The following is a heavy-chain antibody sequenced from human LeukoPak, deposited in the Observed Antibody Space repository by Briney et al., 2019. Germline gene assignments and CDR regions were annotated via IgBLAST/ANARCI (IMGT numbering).Heavy chain of an antibody. V-gene: IGHV4-34*01. Sequence: SETLSLTCAVYGGSFSGYYWSWIRQPPGKGLEWIGEINHSGSTNYNPSLKSRGTISVDTSKNQFSLKLSSVTAADTAVYYCARGNIVVVTAIPYYYYYMDVWGKGTTVTVSS. D-gene: IGHD2-21*02. CDR1: GGSFSGYY. CDR3: ARGNIVVVTAIPYYYYYMDV. CDR2: INHSGST. J-gene: IGHJ6*03.